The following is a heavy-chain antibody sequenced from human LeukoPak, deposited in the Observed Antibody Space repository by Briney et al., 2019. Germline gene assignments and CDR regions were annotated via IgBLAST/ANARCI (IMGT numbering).Heavy chain of an antibody. D-gene: IGHD3-16*01. CDR1: GFTFGDYA. J-gene: IGHJ6*03. CDR3: TRSRGGGYYYYYMDV. V-gene: IGHV3-49*04. Sequence: GGSLRLSCTASGFTFGDYAMSWVRQAPGKGLEWVGFIRSKAYGGTTEYAASVKGRFTISRDDSKSIAYLQMNSLKTEDTAVYYCTRSRGGGYYYYYMDVWGKGTTVTISS. CDR2: IRSKAYGGTT.